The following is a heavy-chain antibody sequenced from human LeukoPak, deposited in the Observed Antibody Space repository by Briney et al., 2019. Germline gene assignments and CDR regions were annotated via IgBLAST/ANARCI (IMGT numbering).Heavy chain of an antibody. CDR3: AKDGHCPGALCPTQIAVAGYNDN. CDR2: INYNGDNK. V-gene: IGHV3-23*01. J-gene: IGHJ4*02. CDR1: GFTFSIYT. Sequence: PGGSLRLSCAASGFTFSIYTMTWVRQAPGKGLEWVSIINYNGDNKYYADSVQGRFTISRDNSKNTVYLQMNSLRAEDTAIYYCAKDGHCPGALCPTQIAVAGYNDNWGQGTLVTVSS. D-gene: IGHD6-19*01.